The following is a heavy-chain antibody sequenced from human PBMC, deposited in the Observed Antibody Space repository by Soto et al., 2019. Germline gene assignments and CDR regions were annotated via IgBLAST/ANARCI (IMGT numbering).Heavy chain of an antibody. Sequence: GGSLRLSCAASGFTFSSYSMNWVRQAPGKGLEWVSSISSSSSYIYYADSVKGRFTNSRDNAKNSLYLQMNSLRAEDTAGYYCARAPPATFGGVSHFDYWGQGTLVTVSS. CDR3: ARAPPATFGGVSHFDY. CDR1: GFTFSSYS. D-gene: IGHD3-16*01. CDR2: ISSSSSYI. J-gene: IGHJ4*02. V-gene: IGHV3-21*01.